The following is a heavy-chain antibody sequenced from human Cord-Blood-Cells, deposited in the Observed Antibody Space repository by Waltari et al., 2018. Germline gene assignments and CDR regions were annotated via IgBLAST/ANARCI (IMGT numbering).Heavy chain of an antibody. Sequence: QLQLQESGPGLVKPSETLSLTCTVSGGSISSSSYYWGWIRPPPGKGLEWIGSIYYSGSTYYNPSLKSRVTISVDTSKNQFSLKLSSVTAADTAVYYCARHRGYSSSWPLDYWGQGTLVTVSS. V-gene: IGHV4-39*01. D-gene: IGHD6-13*01. CDR1: GGSISSSSYY. CDR3: ARHRGYSSSWPLDY. J-gene: IGHJ4*02. CDR2: IYYSGST.